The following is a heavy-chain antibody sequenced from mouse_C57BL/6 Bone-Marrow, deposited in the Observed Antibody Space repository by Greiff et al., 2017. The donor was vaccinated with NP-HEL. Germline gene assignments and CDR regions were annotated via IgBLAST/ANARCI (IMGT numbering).Heavy chain of an antibody. CDR3: ARSGSGREVSDY. CDR2: IYPRDGDT. CDR1: GYAFSSYW. Sequence: VQLQQSGAELVKPGASVKISCKASGYAFSSYWMNWVKQRPGKGLEWIGQIYPRDGDTNYNGKFKGKATLTADKSSSTAYMQLSSLTSEDSAVYFCARSGSGREVSDYWGQGTTLTVSS. V-gene: IGHV1-80*01. D-gene: IGHD4-1*01. J-gene: IGHJ2*01.